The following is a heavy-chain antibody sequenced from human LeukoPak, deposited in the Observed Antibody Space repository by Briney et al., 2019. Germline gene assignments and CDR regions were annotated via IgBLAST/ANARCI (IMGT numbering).Heavy chain of an antibody. CDR2: IKSKTDGGTT. D-gene: IGHD6-19*01. CDR1: GFTFRNAW. CDR3: TTASSGWPFDY. Sequence: GGSLRLSCAASGFTFRNAWMSWVRQAPGKGLEWVGRIKSKTDGGTTDYAAPVKGRFTISRDDSKNTLYLQMNSLKTEDTAVYYCTTASSGWPFDYWSQGTLVTVSS. V-gene: IGHV3-15*01. J-gene: IGHJ4*02.